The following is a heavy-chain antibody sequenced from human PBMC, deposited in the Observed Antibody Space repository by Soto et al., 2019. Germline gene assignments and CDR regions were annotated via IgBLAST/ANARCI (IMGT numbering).Heavy chain of an antibody. CDR3: SGSYGGYDAFDI. Sequence: SETLSLTCTVSGGSISSGGYYWSWIRQHPGKGLEWIGYIYYSGSTYYNPSLKSRVTISVDTSKNQFSMKLSSVTAADTAVYYCSGSYGGYDAFDIWGQGTMVTVSS. CDR1: GGSISSGGYY. V-gene: IGHV4-31*03. CDR2: IYYSGST. J-gene: IGHJ3*02. D-gene: IGHD1-26*01.